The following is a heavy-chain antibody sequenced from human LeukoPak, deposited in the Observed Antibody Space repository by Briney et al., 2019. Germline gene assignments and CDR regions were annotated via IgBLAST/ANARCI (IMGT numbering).Heavy chain of an antibody. J-gene: IGHJ4*01. V-gene: IGHV3-53*01. Sequence: QPGGSLRLSCAASGFSVSNTYMSWVRQAPGKGLEWVSIIYSGGNTYYADSVKGRFTISRDNSKNTLYLQMNRLRPEDTAVYYCARGTVTAPDYWGQEPWSPSPQ. CDR3: ARGTVTAPDY. CDR1: GFSVSNTY. D-gene: IGHD2-21*02. CDR2: IYSGGNT.